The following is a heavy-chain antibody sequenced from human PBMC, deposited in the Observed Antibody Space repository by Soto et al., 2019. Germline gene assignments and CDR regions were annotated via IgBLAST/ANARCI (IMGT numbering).Heavy chain of an antibody. CDR1: GGSISTYY. D-gene: IGHD3-3*01. J-gene: IGHJ4*02. CDR2: IYYSGST. V-gene: IGHV4-59*08. CDR3: ARGGWRHIDS. Sequence: QVQLQESGPGLAKPSETLSLTCTVSGGSISTYYWSWIRQPPGKGLEWIGYIYYSGSTNYNPSLKSRVTISVDTAKNQSSLQLSPVTAADTAVYYCARGGWRHIDSWGQGTLVTVSS.